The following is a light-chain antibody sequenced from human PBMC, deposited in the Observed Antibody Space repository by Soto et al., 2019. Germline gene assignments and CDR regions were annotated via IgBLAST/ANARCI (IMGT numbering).Light chain of an antibody. CDR1: ENIDNY. CDR2: ATS. V-gene: IGKV1-39*01. CDR3: QESYSTPAVS. Sequence: DIQMTQSPSSLSASLGDRVTITCRASENIDNYLNWYQHKPGKAPKLLIYATSALQSGVPARFSGSGSGTEFTLTISNLQAEDFATYFCQESYSTPAVSFGGGTKVDIK. J-gene: IGKJ4*01.